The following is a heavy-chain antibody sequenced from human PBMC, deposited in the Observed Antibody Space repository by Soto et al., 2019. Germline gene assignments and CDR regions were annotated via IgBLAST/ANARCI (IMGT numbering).Heavy chain of an antibody. CDR1: GYTFTSYA. CDR3: ARGVSMVRGVPPFDP. V-gene: IGHV1-3*01. Sequence: ASVKVSCKASGYTFTSYAMHWVRQAPGQRLEWMGWINAGNGNTKYSQKFQGRVTITRDTSASTAYMELSSLRSEDTAVYYCARGVSMVRGVPPFDPWGQGTLVTVSS. D-gene: IGHD3-10*01. CDR2: INAGNGNT. J-gene: IGHJ5*02.